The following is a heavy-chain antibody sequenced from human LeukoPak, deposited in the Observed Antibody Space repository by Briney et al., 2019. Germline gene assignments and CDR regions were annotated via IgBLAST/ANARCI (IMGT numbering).Heavy chain of an antibody. CDR1: GFTFTSHG. CDR2: IQHDGSNK. CDR3: AKDSYQLLQFDY. J-gene: IGHJ4*02. V-gene: IGHV3-30*02. Sequence: PGGSLRLSCVVSGFTFTSHGMHWIRQAPGKGLEWVAFIQHDGSNKYHADSVKGRFTISRDNSKNTLYLQMNSLRAEDTAVYYCAKDSYQLLQFDYWGQGTLVTVSS. D-gene: IGHD2-2*01.